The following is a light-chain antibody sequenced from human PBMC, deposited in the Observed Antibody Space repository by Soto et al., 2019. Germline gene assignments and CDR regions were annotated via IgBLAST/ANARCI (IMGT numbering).Light chain of an antibody. V-gene: IGLV1-40*01. CDR1: SSNIGAGYD. Sequence: QSVLTQSPSVSGAPGQMVTISCTGSSSNIGAGYDVQWYQQVPGTASKLLIYDNTNRPSGVPDRFSGSKSGASASLAIAGLQAEDEAVYYCQSYDSSRSVSHVFGTGTKVTVL. CDR2: DNT. CDR3: QSYDSSRSVSHV. J-gene: IGLJ1*01.